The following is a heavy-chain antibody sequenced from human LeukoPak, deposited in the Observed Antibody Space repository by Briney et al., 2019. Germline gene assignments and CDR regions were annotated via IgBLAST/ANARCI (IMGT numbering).Heavy chain of an antibody. CDR3: TTARRGGWFLNAFDI. D-gene: IGHD6-19*01. J-gene: IGHJ3*02. CDR2: IKSKTDGGTT. V-gene: IGHV3-15*01. Sequence: GTLSLTCAVSGGPISSTNWWSWVRQPPGKGLEWIGRIKSKTDGGTTDYAAPVKGRFTISRYDSKYTLYLQMNSLKTEDTAVYYCTTARRGGWFLNAFDIWGQGTMVTVSS. CDR1: GGPISSTNW.